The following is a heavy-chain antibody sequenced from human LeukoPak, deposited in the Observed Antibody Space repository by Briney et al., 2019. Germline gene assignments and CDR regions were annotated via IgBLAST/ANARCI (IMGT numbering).Heavy chain of an antibody. CDR1: RYSFTSYS. V-gene: IGHV5-51*01. D-gene: IGHD6-6*01. J-gene: IGHJ4*02. Sequence: GESLKIDCKVSRYSFTSYSIGWVRQVPGKGLEWMGIIYPADSDTRYSPSFQGQVTISADKSISTAYLQWSSLKASDTAMYYCARVRGSSLPRVFGSWGQRTLVTVSS. CDR2: IYPADSDT. CDR3: ARVRGSSLPRVFGS.